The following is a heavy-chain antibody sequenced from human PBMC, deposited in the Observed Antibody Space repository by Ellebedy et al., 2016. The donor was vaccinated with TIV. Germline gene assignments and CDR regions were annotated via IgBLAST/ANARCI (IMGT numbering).Heavy chain of an antibody. Sequence: GGSLRLXXAASGFTFSSYGMHWVRQAPGKGLEWVAVIWYDGSNKYYADSVKGRFTISRDNSKNTLYLQMNSLRAEDTAVYYCAKGIGSYPISYFDYWGQGTLVTVSS. D-gene: IGHD1-26*01. CDR1: GFTFSSYG. CDR2: IWYDGSNK. CDR3: AKGIGSYPISYFDY. J-gene: IGHJ4*02. V-gene: IGHV3-30*02.